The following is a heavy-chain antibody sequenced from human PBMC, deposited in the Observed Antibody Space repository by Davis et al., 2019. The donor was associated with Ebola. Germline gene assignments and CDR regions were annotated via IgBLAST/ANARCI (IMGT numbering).Heavy chain of an antibody. V-gene: IGHV3-53*05. CDR2: IYNGGST. Sequence: GSLRLSCAASGFTVSSNYMSWVRQAPGKGLEWVSVIYNGGSTYYADSVKGRFTISRDNSKNTLYLQMNSLRAEDTAVYYCARDVPYYYDSSGYFDYWGQGTLVTVSS. CDR3: ARDVPYYYDSSGYFDY. CDR1: GFTVSSNY. D-gene: IGHD3-22*01. J-gene: IGHJ4*02.